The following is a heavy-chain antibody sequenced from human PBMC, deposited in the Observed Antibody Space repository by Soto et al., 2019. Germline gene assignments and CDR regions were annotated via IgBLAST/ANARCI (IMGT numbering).Heavy chain of an antibody. J-gene: IGHJ5*02. CDR1: GGTFSSYA. Sequence: PSVKGSCKASGGTFSSYAISWVRQAPGQGLEWMGGIIPIFGTANYAQKFQGRVTITADKSTSTAYMELSSLRSEDTAVYYCARGQSGACSYGLGNWFDPWGQGTLVTVSS. V-gene: IGHV1-69*06. CDR3: ARGQSGACSYGLGNWFDP. D-gene: IGHD5-18*01. CDR2: IIPIFGTA.